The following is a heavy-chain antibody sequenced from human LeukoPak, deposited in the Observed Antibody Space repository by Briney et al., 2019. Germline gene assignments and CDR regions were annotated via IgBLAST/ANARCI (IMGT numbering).Heavy chain of an antibody. CDR1: GFTFSSYW. J-gene: IGHJ3*02. D-gene: IGHD2-15*01. V-gene: IGHV3-74*01. CDR3: ARPTSYCSGGSCYHYDAFDI. CDR2: LNRDGSST. Sequence: GGSLRLSCSASGFTFSSYWMLWVRQAPGKGLVWFSRLNRDGSSTSYADSVKGRFTISRDKAKNSLYLQMNSLRAEDTAVYYCARPTSYCSGGSCYHYDAFDIWGQGTMVTVSS.